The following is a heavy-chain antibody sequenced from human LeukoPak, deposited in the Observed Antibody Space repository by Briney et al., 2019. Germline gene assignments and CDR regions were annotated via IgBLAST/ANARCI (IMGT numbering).Heavy chain of an antibody. CDR3: ARGHGY. Sequence: GGSLRLSCAASGFTFSSYAMSWVRQAPGKGLEWVSAISGSGGSTYYADSVKGWFTISRDNAKNSLYLRMDSLRAEDTAVYYCARGHGYWGQGTLVTVSS. CDR2: ISGSGGST. V-gene: IGHV3-23*01. CDR1: GFTFSSYA. J-gene: IGHJ4*02.